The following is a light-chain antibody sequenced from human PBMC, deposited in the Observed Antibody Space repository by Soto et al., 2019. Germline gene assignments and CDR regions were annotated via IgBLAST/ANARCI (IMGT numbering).Light chain of an antibody. V-gene: IGKV3-11*01. CDR2: NTS. CDR3: QHRGSWPLT. Sequence: EVVLTQSPATLSLSPGESATLSCRASQSISGSLAWYQQKPGRAPRLLIYNTSNRAAGIPARFSGSGSGTDFTLTIGSLEPDDFAVYYCQHRGSWPLTFGPGTKVGF. CDR1: QSISGS. J-gene: IGKJ3*01.